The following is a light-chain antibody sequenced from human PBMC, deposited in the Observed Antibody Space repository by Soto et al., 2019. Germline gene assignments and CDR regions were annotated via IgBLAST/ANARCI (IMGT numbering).Light chain of an antibody. CDR3: QQYGSSPRMYT. Sequence: EIVLTQSPGTLSLSPGERATLSCRASQSVSSSYLAWYQQKPGQAPRLLIYGASSMATGIPDRFSGSGSGTDFTLTISRLEPEDFAVYYCQQYGSSPRMYTFGQGTKLELK. V-gene: IGKV3-20*01. CDR1: QSVSSSY. J-gene: IGKJ2*01. CDR2: GAS.